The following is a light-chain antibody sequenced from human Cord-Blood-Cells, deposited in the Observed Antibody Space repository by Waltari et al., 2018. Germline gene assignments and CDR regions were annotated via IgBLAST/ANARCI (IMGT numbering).Light chain of an antibody. Sequence: QSALTQPASVSGSPGQSITIPCTGTSSVVGSYNIVSWYQQLPGKAPKLMIYEGSKRPSGVSNRFSGSKSGNTASLTISGLQAEDEADYYCCSYAGSSTWVFGGGTKLTVL. CDR3: CSYAGSSTWV. J-gene: IGLJ3*02. CDR1: SSVVGSYNI. V-gene: IGLV2-23*01. CDR2: EGS.